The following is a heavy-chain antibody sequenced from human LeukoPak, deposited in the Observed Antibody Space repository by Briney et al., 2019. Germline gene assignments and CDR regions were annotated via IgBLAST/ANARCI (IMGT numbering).Heavy chain of an antibody. V-gene: IGHV4-59*08. D-gene: IGHD5-18*01. CDR3: ASITVDTAMVYFDY. Sequence: SQTLSLTCTLSVGSLCSYYWSCVRHPPGKGLGCRRYIYYSRSTNYNPSLKSRVTISVDTSKNQFSLKLRSVTAADTAVYSCASITVDTAMVYFDYWGQGTLVTVSS. J-gene: IGHJ4*02. CDR1: VGSLCSYY. CDR2: IYYSRST.